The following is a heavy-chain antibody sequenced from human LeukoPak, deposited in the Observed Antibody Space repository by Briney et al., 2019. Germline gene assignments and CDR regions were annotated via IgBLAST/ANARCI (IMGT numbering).Heavy chain of an antibody. Sequence: SETLSLTCTVSGGSISGSSYYWGWIRQPPGRGLEWIGSIYYSGSTYYNPSLKSRVTISVDTSKNQFSLKLNSVTATDTAVYYRARHYGPWGQGTLVTVSS. CDR1: GGSISGSSYY. V-gene: IGHV4-39*01. J-gene: IGHJ4*02. D-gene: IGHD3-10*01. CDR3: ARHYGP. CDR2: IYYSGST.